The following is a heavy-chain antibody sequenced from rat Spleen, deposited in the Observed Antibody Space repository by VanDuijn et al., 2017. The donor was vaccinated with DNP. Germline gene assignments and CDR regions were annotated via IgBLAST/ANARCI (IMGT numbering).Heavy chain of an antibody. CDR2: ISYNGGST. D-gene: IGHD1-1*01. Sequence: EVLLVESDGGLVQPGRSLKLSCAVSGFTFNDYYMAWVRQAPAKGLEWVATISYNGGSTYYPDSVKGRFTISRDNAKSTLYLQMDSLRSEDTATYYCATDPGSGDVNWYFDFWGPGTMVTVSS. CDR3: ATDPGSGDVNWYFDF. J-gene: IGHJ1*01. CDR1: GFTFNDYY. V-gene: IGHV5-20*01.